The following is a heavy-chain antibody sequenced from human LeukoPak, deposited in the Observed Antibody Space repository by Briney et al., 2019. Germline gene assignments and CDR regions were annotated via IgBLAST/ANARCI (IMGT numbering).Heavy chain of an antibody. CDR3: AKFSSGWYRYFEY. CDR2: ISGSSSST. J-gene: IGHJ4*02. Sequence: GGSLRLSCAASGFTFNSYVMSWVRQAPGKGLEWVSAISGSSSSTYYADSVKGRFTISRDNSKNTLYLQMNSLRAEDTAVYYCAKFSSGWYRYFEYWGQGTLVTVSS. D-gene: IGHD6-19*01. V-gene: IGHV3-23*01. CDR1: GFTFNSYV.